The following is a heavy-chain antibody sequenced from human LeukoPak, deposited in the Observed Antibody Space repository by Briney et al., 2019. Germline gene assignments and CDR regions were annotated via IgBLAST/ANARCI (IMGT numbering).Heavy chain of an antibody. D-gene: IGHD4-17*01. J-gene: IGHJ6*02. CDR2: IFRIGST. CDR3: ARVPMEGPYGTRYYYYYGMDV. V-gene: IGHV4-38-2*02. CDR1: GFSITTGYY. Sequence: SETLSLTCTVSGFSITTGYYWAWIRQPPGKGLEWIGTIFRIGSTYYNPSLKSRVTISVDTSKNQFSLKLSSVTAADTALYYCARVPMEGPYGTRYYYYYGMDVWGQGTTVTVSS.